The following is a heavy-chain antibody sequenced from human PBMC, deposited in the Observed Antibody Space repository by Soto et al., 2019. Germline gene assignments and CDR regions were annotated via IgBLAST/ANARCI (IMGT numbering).Heavy chain of an antibody. V-gene: IGHV3-30*18. D-gene: IGHD1-26*01. CDR2: ISYDGSNK. CDR1: GFTFSSYG. J-gene: IGHJ3*02. CDR3: AKDLGYYPDGDAFDI. Sequence: SGGSLRLSCAASGFTFSSYGMHWVRQAPGKGLEWVAVISYDGSNKYYADSVKGRFTISRDNSKNTLYLQMNSLRAEDTAVYYCAKDLGYYPDGDAFDIWGQGTMVTVSS.